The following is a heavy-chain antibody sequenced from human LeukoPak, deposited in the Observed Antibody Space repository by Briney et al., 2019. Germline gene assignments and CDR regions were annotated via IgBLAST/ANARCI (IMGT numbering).Heavy chain of an antibody. V-gene: IGHV4-34*01. CDR3: ARGAASITIFGVGIHRRACDL. J-gene: IGHJ4*02. D-gene: IGHD3-3*01. CDR1: GGSFSGYY. CDR2: INHSGST. Sequence: PSETLSLTCAVYGGSFSGYYWSWIRQPPGKGLEWIGEINHSGSTNYNPSLKSRVTISVDTSKNQFSLKLSSVTAAATAVYYCARGAASITIFGVGIHRRACDLWRQGPVVTVSS.